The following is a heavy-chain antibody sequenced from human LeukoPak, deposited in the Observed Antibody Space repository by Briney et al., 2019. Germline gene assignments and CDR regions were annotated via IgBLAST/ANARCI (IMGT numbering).Heavy chain of an antibody. D-gene: IGHD6-13*01. Sequence: ASVKVSCKASRYTFISYYIHWVRQAPGQGLEWMGIINPSGGSTSYAQKFQGRVTMSSDTSISTAYMELSRLRSEDTAVYYCATSKRIAGPSPFDYWGQGTLVTVSS. CDR1: RYTFISYY. CDR2: INPSGGST. CDR3: ATSKRIAGPSPFDY. V-gene: IGHV1-46*01. J-gene: IGHJ4*02.